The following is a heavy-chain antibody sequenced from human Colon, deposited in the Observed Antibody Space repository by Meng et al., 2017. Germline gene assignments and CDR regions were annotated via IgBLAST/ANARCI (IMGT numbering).Heavy chain of an antibody. J-gene: IGHJ4*02. CDR2: MYFSGRT. Sequence: QVQLQGSGPSLGRPSETLTLTWTVSGGSVSSGSHYWNWIRQTPGKGLEWIGYMYFSGRTNYNPSLKSRVTMSVDTSKNQFSLKLSSVTAADTALYYCARGYSSGEGYFDYWGQGTLVTVSS. CDR3: ARGYSSGEGYFDY. D-gene: IGHD6-19*01. V-gene: IGHV4-61*01. CDR1: GGSVSSGSHY.